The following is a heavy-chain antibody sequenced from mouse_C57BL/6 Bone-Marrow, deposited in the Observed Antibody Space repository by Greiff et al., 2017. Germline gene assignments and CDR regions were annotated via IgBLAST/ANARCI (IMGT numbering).Heavy chain of an antibody. V-gene: IGHV14-3*01. D-gene: IGHD1-1*01. CDR1: GFNIKNTY. J-gene: IGHJ4*01. CDR3: ARGHFYYGRGYAMDY. CDR2: IDPANGNN. Sequence: EVQLVESVAELVRPGASVKLSCTASGFNIKNTYMHWVKQRPEQGLEWIGRIDPANGNNKYAPKFQGKATITADTSSNTAYLQLSSLTSEDTAIYYCARGHFYYGRGYAMDYWGQGTSVTVSS.